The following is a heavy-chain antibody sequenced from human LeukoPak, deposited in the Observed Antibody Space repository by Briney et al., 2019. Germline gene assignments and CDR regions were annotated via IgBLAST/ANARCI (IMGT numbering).Heavy chain of an antibody. Sequence: PFETLSLTCTVSGGSISTYYWSWIRQPPGKGLEWIGCIYYSGITSYSPSLKSRVTISVDTSRNQFSLKLSSVTAADTAVYYCARDSDYYGSGSFDYWGQGTLVTVSS. CDR2: IYYSGIT. CDR1: GGSISTYY. D-gene: IGHD3-10*01. V-gene: IGHV4-59*01. CDR3: ARDSDYYGSGSFDY. J-gene: IGHJ4*02.